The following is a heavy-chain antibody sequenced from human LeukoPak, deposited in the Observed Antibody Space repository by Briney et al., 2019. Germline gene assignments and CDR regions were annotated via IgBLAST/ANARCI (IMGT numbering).Heavy chain of an antibody. CDR2: IYYSGST. CDR3: ARDQRSVAVAGTGRAFDI. D-gene: IGHD6-19*01. Sequence: SETLSLTCTVSGGSVSSGSYYWRWIRQPPGKGLEWIGYIYYSGSTNYNPSLKSRVTISVDTSKNQFSLKLSSVTAADTAVYYCARDQRSVAVAGTGRAFDIWGQGTMVTVSS. V-gene: IGHV4-61*01. CDR1: GGSVSSGSYY. J-gene: IGHJ3*02.